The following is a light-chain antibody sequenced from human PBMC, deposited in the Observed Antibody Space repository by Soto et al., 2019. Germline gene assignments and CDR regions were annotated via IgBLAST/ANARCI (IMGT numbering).Light chain of an antibody. Sequence: EIVLTQSPATLSLSPGERATLSCRASQSVNSYLAWYQQRPGQAPRLLIYDASNRATGIPARFSGSGSGTDFTLTISSLEPEDFAIYYCQQHSSWPPPTSGGGTRVDMK. J-gene: IGKJ4*01. CDR3: QQHSSWPPPT. CDR1: QSVNSY. CDR2: DAS. V-gene: IGKV3-11*01.